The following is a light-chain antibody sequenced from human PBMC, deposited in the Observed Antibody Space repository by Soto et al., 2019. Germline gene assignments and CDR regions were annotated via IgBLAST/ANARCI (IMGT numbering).Light chain of an antibody. Sequence: EIVLTQSPDTLYLSPGEGATLSCRASQRVNSSYLAWYQQKPGQAPRLLISGASDRATGVPVRVSGSGYGTDFTLTISRLEPEDFEVYYCQQYVNSPVTFGQGTKLQIK. J-gene: IGKJ2*01. CDR3: QQYVNSPVT. V-gene: IGKV3-20*01. CDR1: QRVNSSY. CDR2: GAS.